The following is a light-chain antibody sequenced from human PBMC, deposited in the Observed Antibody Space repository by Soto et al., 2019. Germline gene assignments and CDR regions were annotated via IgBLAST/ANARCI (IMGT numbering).Light chain of an antibody. V-gene: IGLV2-14*01. CDR1: SSDVGYYDY. Sequence: QSVLTQPASVSGSLGQSITISCTGTSSDVGYYDYVSWYQHCPGKAPKLMIYEVDNRPSGVSTRFSGSKSGNTASLTISGLQAEDEADYFCSSYTGSSTHVVFGGGTQLTVL. J-gene: IGLJ2*01. CDR2: EVD. CDR3: SSYTGSSTHVV.